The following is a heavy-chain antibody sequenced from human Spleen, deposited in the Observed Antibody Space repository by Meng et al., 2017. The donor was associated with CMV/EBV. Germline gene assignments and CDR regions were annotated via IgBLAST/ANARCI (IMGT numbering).Heavy chain of an antibody. V-gene: IGHV3-30*04. D-gene: IGHD3-9*01. Sequence: GGSLRLSCAASGFTFSGHAMNWVRQAPGKGLEWVAVISYDGSNKYYADSVKGRFTISRDNSKNTLYLQMNSLRAEDTAVYYCARDPESHDILNGGRYFDYWGQGTLVTVSS. J-gene: IGHJ4*02. CDR1: GFTFSGHA. CDR2: ISYDGSNK. CDR3: ARDPESHDILNGGRYFDY.